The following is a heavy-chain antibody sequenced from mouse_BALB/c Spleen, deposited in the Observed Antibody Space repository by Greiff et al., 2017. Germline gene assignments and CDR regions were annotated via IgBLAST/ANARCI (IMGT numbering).Heavy chain of an antibody. CDR3: ARDYGNYVEAMDY. Sequence: EVQVVESGGGLVKPGGSLKLSCAASGFTFSSYAMSWVRQTPEKRLEWVASISSGGSTYYPDSVKGRFTISRDNARNILYLQMSSLRSEDTAMYYCARDYGNYVEAMDYWGQGTSVIVSS. CDR1: GFTFSSYA. CDR2: ISSGGST. J-gene: IGHJ4*01. V-gene: IGHV5-6-5*01. D-gene: IGHD2-1*01.